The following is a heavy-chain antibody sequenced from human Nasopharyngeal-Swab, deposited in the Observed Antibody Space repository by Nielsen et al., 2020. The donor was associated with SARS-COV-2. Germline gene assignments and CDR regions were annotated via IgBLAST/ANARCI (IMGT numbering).Heavy chain of an antibody. CDR2: IKQDGSEK. CDR1: GFTFSSYW. Sequence: GGSLRLSCAASGFTFSSYWMSWVRQAPGKGLEWVANIKQDGSEKYYVDSVKGRFTISRDNAKNSLYLQMNSLRAEDTALYYCAKDFYYDSSGPPSVQHWGQGTLVTVSS. CDR3: AKDFYYDSSGPPSVQH. D-gene: IGHD3-22*01. V-gene: IGHV3-7*03. J-gene: IGHJ1*01.